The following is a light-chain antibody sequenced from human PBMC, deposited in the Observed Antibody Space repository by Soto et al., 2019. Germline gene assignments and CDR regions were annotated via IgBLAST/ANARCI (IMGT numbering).Light chain of an antibody. J-gene: IGKJ4*01. CDR3: LQHNTSPLT. CDR2: AAS. CDR1: QGISSY. V-gene: IGKV1-9*01. Sequence: DIQLTQSPSFLSASVGDRVTITCRASQGISSYLAWYQQKPGKAPKLLIYAASTLQSGVPSRFSGSGSGTEFTLTISSLQPEDFATYYCLQHNTSPLTFGGGTKVDIK.